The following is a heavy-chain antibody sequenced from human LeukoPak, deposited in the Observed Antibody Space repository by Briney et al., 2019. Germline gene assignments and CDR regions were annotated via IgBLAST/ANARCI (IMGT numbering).Heavy chain of an antibody. J-gene: IGHJ5*02. V-gene: IGHV4-59*08. CDR2: ISYSGGT. D-gene: IGHD3-16*01. CDR1: GGSISNYY. CDR3: ARRVIMSAAGVPDTCLDP. Sequence: SETLSLTCTVSGGSISNYYWNWIRQPPGKGLEWVGHISYSGGTKYNPSLQSRVTISIDTSKNQFSLNLSSVTAADTAVYYCARRVIMSAAGVPDTCLDPWGQGILATVSS.